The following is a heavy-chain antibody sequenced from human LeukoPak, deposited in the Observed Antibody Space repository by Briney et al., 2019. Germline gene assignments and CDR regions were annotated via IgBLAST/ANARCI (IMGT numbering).Heavy chain of an antibody. D-gene: IGHD1-1*01. CDR1: GFIFSNTW. Sequence: GGSLRLSCVASGFIFSNTWMHWVRQAPGKGLVWIARINSDGSSATYVDSVEGRLTISRDNAKNTLYLEMNSLRVDDTAVYYCARGPQTADYWFDSWRQGTLVTVSS. V-gene: IGHV3-74*03. CDR2: INSDGSSA. J-gene: IGHJ5*01. CDR3: ARGPQTADYWFDS.